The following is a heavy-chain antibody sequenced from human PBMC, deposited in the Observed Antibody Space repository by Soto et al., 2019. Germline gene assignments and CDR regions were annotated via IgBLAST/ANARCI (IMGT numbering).Heavy chain of an antibody. D-gene: IGHD3-16*01. CDR3: ARGGGLYWYFDL. J-gene: IGHJ2*01. CDR1: GGTFSSYA. Sequence: SVKVSCKTSGGTFSSYAISWVRQAPGQGLEWMGGIVPIVDTSTYAQKFQGRVTIIADESTSTVYMELSSLRSDDTAVYYCARGGGLYWYFDLWGRGTLVTVSS. V-gene: IGHV1-69*13. CDR2: IVPIVDTS.